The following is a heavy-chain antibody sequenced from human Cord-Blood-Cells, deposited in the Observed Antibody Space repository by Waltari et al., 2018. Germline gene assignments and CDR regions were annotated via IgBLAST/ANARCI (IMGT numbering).Heavy chain of an antibody. D-gene: IGHD1-26*01. CDR2: MNPSRGNT. J-gene: IGHJ3*02. V-gene: IGHV1-8*02. CDR1: GYTFTSYD. Sequence: QVQLVQSGAEVKKPGASVKVSCKASGYTFTSYDINWVRQATVQGLEWMGWMNPSRGNTGYAQKCQVRVTMTRNTSIITAYMDLGSLISEDTAVYYCARVGAELDAFAIWGQGTMVTVSS. CDR3: ARVGAELDAFAI.